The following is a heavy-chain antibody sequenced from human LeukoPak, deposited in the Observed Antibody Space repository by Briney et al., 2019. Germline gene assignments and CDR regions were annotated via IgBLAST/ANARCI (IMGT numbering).Heavy chain of an antibody. CDR3: ARSGIGRGFDI. Sequence: GGSLRLSCAASAFSMNDFWMHWVRQGPGKGLEWVSCINKDATITTYADSVKGRFTVSRDNVKNMVYLDMNGLRGDDTAVYYCARSGIGRGFDIWGRGATVTVSS. CDR1: AFSMNDFW. CDR2: INKDATIT. V-gene: IGHV3-74*01. D-gene: IGHD2/OR15-2a*01. J-gene: IGHJ3*02.